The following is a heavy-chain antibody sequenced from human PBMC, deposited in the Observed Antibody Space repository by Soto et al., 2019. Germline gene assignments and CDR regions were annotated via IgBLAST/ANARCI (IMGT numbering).Heavy chain of an antibody. Sequence: EVQLLESGGGLAQPGGSLRLSCEVSGFTFRKYVMTWVRQAPGKGLEWVSSLSSTGGSTYYADSVKGRFTVSRDNSKNTRFLQMNSLRAADTAIYYCAKDQGFLEWIPQGGLDVWGPGTTVAVSS. V-gene: IGHV3-23*01. CDR2: LSSTGGST. CDR3: AKDQGFLEWIPQGGLDV. J-gene: IGHJ6*02. D-gene: IGHD3-3*01. CDR1: GFTFRKYV.